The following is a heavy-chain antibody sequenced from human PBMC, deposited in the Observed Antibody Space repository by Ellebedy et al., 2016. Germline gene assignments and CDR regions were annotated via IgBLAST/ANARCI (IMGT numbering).Heavy chain of an antibody. D-gene: IGHD2-15*01. J-gene: IGHJ4*02. CDR3: TTGWWPPY. V-gene: IGHV3-15*01. Sequence: GESLKISCAASGFTFSNAWMSWVRQAPGKGLDWVGLIKSKTDGGTTDYAAPVKGRFTISRDDSKTTLYLQMNSLKTEDTAVYFCTTGWWPPYWGQGTLVIVSS. CDR2: IKSKTDGGTT. CDR1: GFTFSNAW.